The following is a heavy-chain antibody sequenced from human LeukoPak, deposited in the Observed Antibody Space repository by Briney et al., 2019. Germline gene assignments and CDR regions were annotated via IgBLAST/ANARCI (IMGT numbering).Heavy chain of an antibody. CDR2: NQTDGSTT. CDR3: GREQGGSYVHAFDP. D-gene: IGHD3-3*01. Sequence: GGTLRLSCAASGFTFSYYGMHWVRQAPGKGLEWVAYNQTDGSTTFYTDSVKGRFTISRDNSTTTLFLQMISLRNDDTAVYYCGREQGGSYVHAFDPWGQGTLVTVSS. J-gene: IGHJ5*02. CDR1: GFTFSYYG. V-gene: IGHV3-30*02.